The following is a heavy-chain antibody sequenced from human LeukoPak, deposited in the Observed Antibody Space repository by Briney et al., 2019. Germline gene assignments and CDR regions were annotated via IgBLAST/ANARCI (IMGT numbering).Heavy chain of an antibody. Sequence: ASVKVSCKASGYTFTGYYMHWVRQAPGQGLEWMGWINPNSGGTNYAQKFQGRVTMTRDTSISTAYMELSRLRSDDTAVYYCARDIPFEFGELLTDYWGQGTLVTVSS. CDR2: INPNSGGT. CDR3: ARDIPFEFGELLTDY. D-gene: IGHD3-10*01. V-gene: IGHV1-2*02. CDR1: GYTFTGYY. J-gene: IGHJ4*02.